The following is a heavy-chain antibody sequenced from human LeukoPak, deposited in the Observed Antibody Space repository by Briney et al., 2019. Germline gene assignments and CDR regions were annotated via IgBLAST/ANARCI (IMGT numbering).Heavy chain of an antibody. Sequence: SETLSLTCTVSGGFISSYYWSWMRQPPGKGLEWIGYIYYSRTTEYNPSLKSRVTISADTSKNQFSLKLSSVTAADTAVYYCVRRQWELQYFDLWGRGTLVAVSS. CDR2: IYYSRTT. D-gene: IGHD1-26*01. CDR3: VRRQWELQYFDL. CDR1: GGFISSYY. J-gene: IGHJ2*01. V-gene: IGHV4-59*01.